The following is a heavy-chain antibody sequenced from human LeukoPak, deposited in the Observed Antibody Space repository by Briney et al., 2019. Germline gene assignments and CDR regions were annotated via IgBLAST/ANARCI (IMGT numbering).Heavy chain of an antibody. CDR1: GGSISSYY. CDR3: ARVAYSSRSRYYYYMDV. J-gene: IGHJ6*03. Sequence: SETLSLTCTVSGGSISSYYWSWIRQPAGKGLEWIGRIYTSGSTNYNPSLKSRVTMSVDTSKNQFSLKLSSVTAADTAVYYCARVAYSSRSRYYYYMDVWGKGTTVTVSS. D-gene: IGHD6-13*01. V-gene: IGHV4-4*07. CDR2: IYTSGST.